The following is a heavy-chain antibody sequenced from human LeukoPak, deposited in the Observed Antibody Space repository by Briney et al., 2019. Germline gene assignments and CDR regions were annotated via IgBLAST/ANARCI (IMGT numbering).Heavy chain of an antibody. CDR2: IYSGGST. Sequence: GGSLRLSCAASGFIVNNNFMTWVRQAPGKGVEWVSIIYSGGSTYYADSVQGRFIISRDNSKNTVFLQMNSLTPEDTAVYYCARGRVLAKIGDYWGQGTLVTVSA. CDR3: ARGRVLAKIGDY. D-gene: IGHD5-12*01. CDR1: GFIVNNNF. J-gene: IGHJ4*02. V-gene: IGHV3-53*01.